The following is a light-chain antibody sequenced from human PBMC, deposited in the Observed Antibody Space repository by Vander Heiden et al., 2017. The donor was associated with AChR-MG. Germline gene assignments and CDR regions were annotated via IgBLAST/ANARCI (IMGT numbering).Light chain of an antibody. CDR1: QSVSRNF. V-gene: IGKV3-20*01. CDR2: GAS. Sequence: EIVLTQSPGTLSLSPGERGTLSCRASQSVSRNFLAWYQQKPGQAPRLLIYGASSRATGILDRFSGSGSGTDFTLTISRLEPEDFAVYYCQQYGSSPITFGQGTRLEIK. CDR3: QQYGSSPIT. J-gene: IGKJ5*01.